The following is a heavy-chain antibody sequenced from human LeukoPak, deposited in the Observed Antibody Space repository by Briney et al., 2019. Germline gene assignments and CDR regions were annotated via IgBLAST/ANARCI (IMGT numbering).Heavy chain of an antibody. D-gene: IGHD2-15*01. CDR1: GFTFSSYN. CDR2: ISSGSSYI. Sequence: GGSLRLSCAASGFTFSSYNMNWVRQAPGKGLEWVSSISSGSSYIYYADSVKGRFTISRDNAKNSLYLQVNSLRAEDTAVYYCARGTAHCSGGSCFHPFDDWGQGTLVTVSS. J-gene: IGHJ4*02. V-gene: IGHV3-21*01. CDR3: ARGTAHCSGGSCFHPFDD.